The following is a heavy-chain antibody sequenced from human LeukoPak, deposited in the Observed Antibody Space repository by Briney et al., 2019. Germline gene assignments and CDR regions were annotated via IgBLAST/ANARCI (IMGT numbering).Heavy chain of an antibody. CDR1: GGTFSSYA. D-gene: IGHD3-22*01. J-gene: IGHJ4*02. Sequence: SVKVSCKASGGTFSSYAISWVRQAPGQGLEWMGRIIPIFGTANYAQKFKGRVTITTDESTSTAYMELSSLRSEDTAVYYCAREDYDSSGQHTYYFDYWGQGTLVTVSS. V-gene: IGHV1-69*05. CDR3: AREDYDSSGQHTYYFDY. CDR2: IIPIFGTA.